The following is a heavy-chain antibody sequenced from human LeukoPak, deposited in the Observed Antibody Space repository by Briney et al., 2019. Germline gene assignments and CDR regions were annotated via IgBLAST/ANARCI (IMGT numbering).Heavy chain of an antibody. Sequence: GSLRLSCAASGFTFSSYAMHWVRQAPGKGLEWVAVISYDGSNKYYADSVKGRFTISRDNSKNTLYLQMNSLRAEDTAVYYCAKSGDRGSYNWFDPWGQGTLVTVSS. D-gene: IGHD3-10*01. CDR2: ISYDGSNK. CDR3: AKSGDRGSYNWFDP. CDR1: GFTFSSYA. V-gene: IGHV3-30-3*01. J-gene: IGHJ5*02.